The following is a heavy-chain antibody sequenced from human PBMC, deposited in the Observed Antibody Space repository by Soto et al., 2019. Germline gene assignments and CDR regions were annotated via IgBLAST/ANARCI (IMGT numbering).Heavy chain of an antibody. CDR3: ASSVAGKRNALDI. Sequence: EVQLVESGGGLVQSGGSLRLSCVASRFTFSTYWIHWVRQVPGKGLMWVSRINSDGSSTNYADSVKGRFTISRDNAKNTLYLQMNSLRAEDTALYYCASSVAGKRNALDIWGQGTTVTVSA. J-gene: IGHJ3*02. D-gene: IGHD6-19*01. CDR2: INSDGSST. V-gene: IGHV3-74*01. CDR1: RFTFSTYW.